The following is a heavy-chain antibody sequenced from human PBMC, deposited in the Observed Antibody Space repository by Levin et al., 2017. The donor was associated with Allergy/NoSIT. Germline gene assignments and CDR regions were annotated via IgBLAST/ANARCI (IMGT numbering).Heavy chain of an antibody. D-gene: IGHD1-7*01. V-gene: IGHV3-33*01. CDR2: IWYDGSNK. Sequence: GESLKISCAASGFTFSSYGMHWVRQAPGKGLEWVAVIWYDGSNKYYADSVKGRFTISRDNSKNTLYLQMNSLRAEDTAVYYCARDPRPGSWNYGGDFDYWGQGTLVTVSS. J-gene: IGHJ4*02. CDR3: ARDPRPGSWNYGGDFDY. CDR1: GFTFSSYG.